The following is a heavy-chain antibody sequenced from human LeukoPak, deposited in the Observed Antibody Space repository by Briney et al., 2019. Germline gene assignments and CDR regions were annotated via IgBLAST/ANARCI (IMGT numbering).Heavy chain of an antibody. V-gene: IGHV3-23*01. CDR2: ISGSGGST. J-gene: IGHJ4*02. Sequence: GGSLRLSCAASGFTFSSYGMHWVRQAPGKGLEWVSAISGSGGSTYYADSVKGRFTISRDNSKNTLYLQMNSLRAEDTAVYYCAKSYDYGDYVPIDYWGQGTLVTVSS. CDR3: AKSYDYGDYVPIDY. CDR1: GFTFSSYG. D-gene: IGHD4-17*01.